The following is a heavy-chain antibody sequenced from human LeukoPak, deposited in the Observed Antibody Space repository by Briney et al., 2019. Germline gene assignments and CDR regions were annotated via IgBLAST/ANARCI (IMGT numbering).Heavy chain of an antibody. Sequence: KPSETLSLTCTVSGGSISSSSYYWGWIRQPPGKGLEWIGSIYYSGSTYYNPSLKSRVTISVDTSKNQFSLKLSSVTAADTAVYYCARVPIAVAAFDIWGQGTMVTVSS. CDR3: ARVPIAVAAFDI. V-gene: IGHV4-39*01. J-gene: IGHJ3*02. CDR2: IYYSGST. CDR1: GGSISSSSYY. D-gene: IGHD6-19*01.